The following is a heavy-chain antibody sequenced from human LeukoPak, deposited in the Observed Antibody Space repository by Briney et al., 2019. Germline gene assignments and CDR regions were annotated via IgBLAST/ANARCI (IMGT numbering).Heavy chain of an antibody. CDR2: INHSGST. D-gene: IGHD3-10*01. CDR1: GGSFSGYY. Sequence: PSETLSLTCAVYGGSFSGYYWSWIRQPPGKGLEWIGEINHSGSTNYNPSLKSRVTISVDTSKNQFSLKLSSVTAADTAVYYCARGPENYYGSGSYYSHYYFDYWGQGTLVTVSS. CDR3: ARGPENYYGSGSYYSHYYFDY. V-gene: IGHV4-34*01. J-gene: IGHJ4*02.